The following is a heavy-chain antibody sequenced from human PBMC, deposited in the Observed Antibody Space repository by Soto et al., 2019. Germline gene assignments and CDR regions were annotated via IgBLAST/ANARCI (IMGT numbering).Heavy chain of an antibody. CDR3: ASPRPGGYYYYGMDV. Sequence: AASVKVSCKASGYTFTSYGISWVRQAPGQGLEWMGWISAYNGNTNYAQKLQGRVTMTTDTSTSTAYMELRSLRSDDTAVYYCASPRPGGYYYYGMDVWGQGTTVTVSS. V-gene: IGHV1-18*01. CDR2: ISAYNGNT. D-gene: IGHD6-6*01. CDR1: GYTFTSYG. J-gene: IGHJ6*02.